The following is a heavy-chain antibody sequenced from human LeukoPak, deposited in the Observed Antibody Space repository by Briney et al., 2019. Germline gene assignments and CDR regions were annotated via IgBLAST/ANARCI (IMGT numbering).Heavy chain of an antibody. CDR3: ARDYCSSTSCQVGYYYYGMDV. D-gene: IGHD2-2*01. J-gene: IGHJ6*02. CDR1: GGSVSSGSYY. CDR2: IYYRRST. Sequence: SETLSLTCTVSGGSVSSGSYYWSWIRQPPGKGLEWIGNIYYRRSTNYNPSLKSRVTISVDTSKNQFSLKLSSVTAADTAVYYCARDYCSSTSCQVGYYYYGMDVWGQGTTVTVSS. V-gene: IGHV4-61*01.